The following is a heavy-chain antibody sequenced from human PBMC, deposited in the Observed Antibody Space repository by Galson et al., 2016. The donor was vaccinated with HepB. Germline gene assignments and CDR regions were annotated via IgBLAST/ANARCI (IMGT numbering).Heavy chain of an antibody. Sequence: LRLSCAASGFTFSTYWVHWVRQAPGKGLVWVSRISSDGSSTTYADSVKGRFTISRDNAKNTLYLQMNNLRAEDTAVYYCARVRTGFYFDYWGQGTLVTVSS. CDR3: ARVRTGFYFDY. D-gene: IGHD7-27*01. V-gene: IGHV3-74*03. CDR1: GFTFSTYW. J-gene: IGHJ4*02. CDR2: ISSDGSST.